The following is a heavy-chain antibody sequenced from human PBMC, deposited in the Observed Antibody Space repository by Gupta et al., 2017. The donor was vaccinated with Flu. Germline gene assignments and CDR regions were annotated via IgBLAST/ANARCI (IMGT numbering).Heavy chain of an antibody. CDR1: GGPVFNYA. V-gene: IGHV1-69*06. CDR2: IISMFGAA. D-gene: IGHD6-13*01. CDR3: AREGIRRSWNNWFDP. J-gene: IGHJ5*02. Sequence: QVRLVQSGAEVKKPGSSVNVSCRAFGGPVFNYAISWVRQAPGQGLEWMGGIISMFGAANYAQKFQDRVTITADNSTGTVYLHLSSLKSDDTAVYYCAREGIRRSWNNWFDPWGQGTLVTVSS.